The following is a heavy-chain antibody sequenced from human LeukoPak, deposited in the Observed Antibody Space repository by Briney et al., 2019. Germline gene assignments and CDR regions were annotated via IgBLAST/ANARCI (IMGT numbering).Heavy chain of an antibody. Sequence: PGGSLRLSCAASGFTFSNYNMNWVRQAPGKGLEWVANIKQDGSEKYYVDSVKGRFTISRDNAKNSLYLQMNSLRAEDTAVYYCARDNLYYYGSGSFLDYWGQGTLVTVSS. V-gene: IGHV3-7*01. CDR2: IKQDGSEK. CDR1: GFTFSNYN. J-gene: IGHJ4*02. D-gene: IGHD3-10*01. CDR3: ARDNLYYYGSGSFLDY.